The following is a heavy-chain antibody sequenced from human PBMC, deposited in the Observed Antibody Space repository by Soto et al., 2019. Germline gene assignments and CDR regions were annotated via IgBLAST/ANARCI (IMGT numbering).Heavy chain of an antibody. V-gene: IGHV3-23*01. CDR1: GFTFSNYG. CDR3: ANDHYGGSNHFDF. J-gene: IGHJ4*02. CDR2: IKDSVGGT. Sequence: EVQLLESGGGVIQPGGSLRLSCVTSGFTFSNYGMNWVRQAPGKGLEWVSVIKDSVGGTDYADSVKGRFTISRDNSKKTLYLQLSSLIADDTAVYSCANDHYGGSNHFDFWGQGTLGAVYS. D-gene: IGHD2-21*01.